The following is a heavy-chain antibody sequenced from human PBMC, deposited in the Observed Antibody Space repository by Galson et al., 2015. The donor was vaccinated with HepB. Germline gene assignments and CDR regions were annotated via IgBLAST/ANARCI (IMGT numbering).Heavy chain of an antibody. D-gene: IGHD2-15*01. Sequence: SLRLSCAASGFTFSSYWMSWVRQAPGKGLEWVANIKQDGSEKHYVDSVKGRFTISRDNAKNSLSLQMNSLRVEDTAVYYCATYLRSGPIDYWGQGTLVTVSS. J-gene: IGHJ4*02. CDR3: ATYLRSGPIDY. CDR2: IKQDGSEK. CDR1: GFTFSSYW. V-gene: IGHV3-7*01.